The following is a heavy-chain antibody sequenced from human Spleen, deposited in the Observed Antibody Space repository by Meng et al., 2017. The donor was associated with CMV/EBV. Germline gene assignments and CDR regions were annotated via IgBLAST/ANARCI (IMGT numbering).Heavy chain of an antibody. CDR1: GYTFTSYD. J-gene: IGHJ4*02. V-gene: IGHV1-8*02. Sequence: ASVKVSRKASGYTFTSYDINWVRQATGQGLEWMGWMNPNSGNTGYAQKFQGRVTMTRDTSINTAYMELSRLTSDDTAVYYCARSLYYDFWTGYYGNFDYWGQGTLVTVSS. CDR2: MNPNSGNT. D-gene: IGHD3-3*01. CDR3: ARSLYYDFWTGYYGNFDY.